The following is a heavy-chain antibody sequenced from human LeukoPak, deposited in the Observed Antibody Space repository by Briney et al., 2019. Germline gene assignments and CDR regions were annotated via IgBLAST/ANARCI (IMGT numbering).Heavy chain of an antibody. CDR1: GFIFSNYD. Sequence: GGSLRLSCAASGFIFSNYDMNWVRQAPGKGLEWISYISSSNTTVYYADSVKGQFTISRDNAKNSLYLQMNSLRAEDMALYYCAKGDDSSGFSPLFDYWGQGTLVTVSS. CDR2: ISSSNTTV. D-gene: IGHD3-22*01. CDR3: AKGDDSSGFSPLFDY. V-gene: IGHV3-48*04. J-gene: IGHJ4*02.